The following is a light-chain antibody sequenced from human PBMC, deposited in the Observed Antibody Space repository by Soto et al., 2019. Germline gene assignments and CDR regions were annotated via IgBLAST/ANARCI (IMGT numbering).Light chain of an antibody. CDR2: DNS. V-gene: IGLV1-51*01. CDR1: SSNIGNNF. CDR3: GTWDSSLSAVV. Sequence: SVLTQLPSVSAAPGQKVTISCSGSSSNIGNNFVSWYQQLPGTAPKLLIYDNSKRPSGIPDRFSGSKSGTSATLGITGLQTGDEADYYCGTWDSSLSAVVFGGGAKVTVL. J-gene: IGLJ2*01.